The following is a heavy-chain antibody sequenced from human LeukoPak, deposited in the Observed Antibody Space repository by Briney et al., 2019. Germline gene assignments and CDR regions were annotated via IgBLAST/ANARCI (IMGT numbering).Heavy chain of an antibody. D-gene: IGHD3-10*01. CDR2: INPSGGST. V-gene: IGHV1-46*01. CDR3: ATGRSGSYLY. CDR1: GYTFTSYY. J-gene: IGHJ4*02. Sequence: ASVKVSCKASGYTFTSYYMHWVRQAPGQGLEWMGIINPSGGSTSYAQKFQGRVTMTEDTSTDTAYMELSSLRFEDTAVYYCATGRSGSYLYWGQGTLVTVSS.